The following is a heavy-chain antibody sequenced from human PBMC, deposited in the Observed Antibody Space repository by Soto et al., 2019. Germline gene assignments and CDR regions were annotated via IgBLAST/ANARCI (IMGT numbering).Heavy chain of an antibody. J-gene: IGHJ4*02. CDR1: GFTFSSNW. V-gene: IGHV3-74*01. D-gene: IGHD6-19*01. CDR3: ARGRIAVAGTGYYFDC. Sequence: EVQLVESGGGLVQPGGSLRLSCAASGFTFSSNWMHWVRQAPGKGLVWVSRINTVGSGTTYADSVKGRFTISRDNAKNTLYLQMNSLRADDTAVYYCARGRIAVAGTGYYFDCWGQGTLVTVSS. CDR2: INTVGSGT.